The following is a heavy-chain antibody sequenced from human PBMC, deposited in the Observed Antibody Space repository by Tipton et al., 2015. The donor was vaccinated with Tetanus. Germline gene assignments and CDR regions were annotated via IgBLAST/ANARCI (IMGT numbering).Heavy chain of an antibody. J-gene: IGHJ5*02. CDR1: GGSLRSGDYQ. V-gene: IGHV4-61*08. D-gene: IGHD6-13*01. CDR2: ISPSGRT. Sequence: TLSLTCSVSGGSLRSGDYQWNWIRQPPGKGLEWLAYISPSGRTNSNYDLKSRITISQDKSKNQFSLRLTSVTAADTAVYYCARATSAGPAYNWFDPWGQGTLVTVSS. CDR3: ARATSAGPAYNWFDP.